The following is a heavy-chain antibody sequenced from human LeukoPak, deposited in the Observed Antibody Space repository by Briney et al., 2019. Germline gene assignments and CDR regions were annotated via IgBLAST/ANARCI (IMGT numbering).Heavy chain of an antibody. Sequence: GGSLRLSCAASGFTFSGYSMNWVRQAPGKGLEWVSYISSSSSTIYYADSVKGRFTISRDNAKNSLYLQMNSLRAEDTAVYYCARAKHPFIVVVPAATYYFDYWGQGTLVTVSS. CDR1: GFTFSGYS. J-gene: IGHJ4*02. CDR2: ISSSSSTI. CDR3: ARAKHPFIVVVPAATYYFDY. V-gene: IGHV3-48*01. D-gene: IGHD2-2*01.